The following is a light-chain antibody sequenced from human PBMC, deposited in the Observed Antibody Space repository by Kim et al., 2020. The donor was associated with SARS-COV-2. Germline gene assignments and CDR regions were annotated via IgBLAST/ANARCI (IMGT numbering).Light chain of an antibody. CDR1: KLGDKY. CDR2: QDS. J-gene: IGLJ2*01. Sequence: SYELTQPPSVSVSPGQTASITCSGDKLGDKYACWYQQKPGQSPVLVIYQDSKRPSGIPERFSGSNSGNTATLTISGTQAMDEADYYCQAWDSYVVFGGGT. V-gene: IGLV3-1*01. CDR3: QAWDSYVV.